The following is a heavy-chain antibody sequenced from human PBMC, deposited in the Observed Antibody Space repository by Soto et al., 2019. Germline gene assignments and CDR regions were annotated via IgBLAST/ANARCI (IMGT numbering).Heavy chain of an antibody. J-gene: IGHJ4*02. CDR2: IYYSGST. CDR3: ARVSRMSTLFDY. D-gene: IGHD3-3*02. Sequence: SETLSLTCTVSGGSISSGGYYWSWIRQHPGKGLEWIGYIYYSGSTYYNPSLKSRVTISVDTSKNQFSLKLSSVTAADTAVYYCARVSRMSTLFDYWGQGALVTVSS. V-gene: IGHV4-31*03. CDR1: GGSISSGGYY.